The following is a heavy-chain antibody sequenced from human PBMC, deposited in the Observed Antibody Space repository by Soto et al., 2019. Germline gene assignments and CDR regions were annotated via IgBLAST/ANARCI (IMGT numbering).Heavy chain of an antibody. CDR2: INPKSGGT. V-gene: IGHV1-2*04. J-gene: IGHJ6*02. CDR1: GYSFTDYH. D-gene: IGHD2-8*01. CDR3: ARGDSTDCSNGVCSFFYNHGMDV. Sequence: GASVEVSFKXSGYSFTDYHIHWVRQAPGQGLEWLGRINPKSGGTSTAQKFQGWVTMTTDTSISTASMELTRLTSDDTAIYYCARGDSTDCSNGVCSFFYNHGMDVWGQGTTVTVSS.